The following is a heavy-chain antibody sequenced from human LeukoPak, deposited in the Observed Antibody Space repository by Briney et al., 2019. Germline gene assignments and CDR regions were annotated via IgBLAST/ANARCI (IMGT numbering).Heavy chain of an antibody. J-gene: IGHJ4*02. D-gene: IGHD6-13*01. CDR1: GGTFSSYA. Sequence: ASVKVSFKASGGTFSSYAISWVRQAPGQGLEWMGRIIPILGIANYAQKFQGRVTITADKSTSTAYMELRSLRSEDTAVYYCAREGIAAAGFDYWGQGTLVTVSS. CDR3: AREGIAAAGFDY. V-gene: IGHV1-69*04. CDR2: IIPILGIA.